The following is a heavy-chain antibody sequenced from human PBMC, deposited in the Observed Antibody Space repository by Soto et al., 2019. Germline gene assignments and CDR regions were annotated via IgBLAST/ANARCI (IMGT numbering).Heavy chain of an antibody. D-gene: IGHD2-2*01. CDR3: ARGEVYCSSTSCYAGAYGMDV. CDR1: AGTFSSYG. V-gene: IGHV1-69*13. Sequence: SVNXSCKASAGTFSSYGISWVRQAPGQGLEWMGGIIPIFGTANYAQKFQGRVTITADESTSTAYMELSSLRSEDTAVYYCARGEVYCSSTSCYAGAYGMDVWG. CDR2: IIPIFGTA. J-gene: IGHJ6*02.